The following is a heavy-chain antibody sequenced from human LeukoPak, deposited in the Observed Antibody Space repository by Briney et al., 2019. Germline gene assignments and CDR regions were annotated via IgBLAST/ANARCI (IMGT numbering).Heavy chain of an antibody. CDR1: GGTFSSYA. J-gene: IGHJ5*02. CDR3: ARGRCGGDCYSYTRVLFDWFDP. D-gene: IGHD2-21*02. V-gene: IGHV1-69*13. CDR2: IIPIFGTA. Sequence: ASVKVSCKASGGTFSSYAISWVRQAPGQGLEWMGGIIPIFGTANYAQKFQGRVTITADESTSTAYMEPSSLRSEDTAVYYCARGRCGGDCYSYTRVLFDWFDPWGQGTLVTVSS.